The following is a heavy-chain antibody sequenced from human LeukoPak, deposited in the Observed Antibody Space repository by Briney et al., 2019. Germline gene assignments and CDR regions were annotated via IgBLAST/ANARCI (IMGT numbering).Heavy chain of an antibody. CDR2: INHSGST. CDR3: ARARPGIAARRGHFDY. CDR1: GGSFSGYY. D-gene: IGHD6-6*01. V-gene: IGHV4-34*01. J-gene: IGHJ4*02. Sequence: PSETLSLTCAVYGGSFSGYYWSWIRQPPGKGLEWIGEINHSGSTNYNPSLKSRVTISVDTSKNQFSLKLSSVTAADTAVYYCARARPGIAARRGHFDYWGQGTLVTVSS.